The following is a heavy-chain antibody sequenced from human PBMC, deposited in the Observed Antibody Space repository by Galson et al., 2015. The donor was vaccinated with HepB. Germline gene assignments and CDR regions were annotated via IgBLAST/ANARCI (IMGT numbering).Heavy chain of an antibody. CDR1: GGSFSGYY. CDR3: ARGGGYGLFGY. Sequence: ETLSLTCAVYGGSFSGYYWSWIRQPPGKGLEWIGEINHSGSTNYNPSLKSRVTISVDTSKNQFSLKLSSVTAADTAVYYCARGGGYGLFGYWGQGTLVTVSS. D-gene: IGHD5-12*01. CDR2: INHSGST. V-gene: IGHV4-34*01. J-gene: IGHJ4*02.